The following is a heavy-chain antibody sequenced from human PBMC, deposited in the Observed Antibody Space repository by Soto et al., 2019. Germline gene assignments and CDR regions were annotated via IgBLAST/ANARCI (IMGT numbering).Heavy chain of an antibody. CDR1: GATFNDYT. CDR2: VIPLLDAS. V-gene: IGHV1-69*08. Sequence: QVQLVQSGAEVKKPGSSVRISCAASGATFNDYTFTWVRRAPGQGLEWMGRVIPLLDASNYAEKFQDRVTITADRSTSTSYMELRSLRSDDTAVYYCARRSLSGTLSWTDYWGQGTLITVSS. D-gene: IGHD1-26*01. J-gene: IGHJ4*02. CDR3: ARRSLSGTLSWTDY.